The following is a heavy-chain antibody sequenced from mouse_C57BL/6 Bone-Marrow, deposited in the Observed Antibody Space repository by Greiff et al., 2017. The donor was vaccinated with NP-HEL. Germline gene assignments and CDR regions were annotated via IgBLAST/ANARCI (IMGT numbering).Heavy chain of an antibody. CDR2: IYPYNGVS. D-gene: IGHD1-1*01. V-gene: IGHV1-31*01. J-gene: IGHJ4*01. CDR1: GYSFTGYY. Sequence: VQLQQSGPELVKPGASVKISCKASGYSFTGYYMHWVKQSHGNILDWIGYIYPYNGVSSYNQKFKGKATLPVDNSSSTAYMELRSLTSEDSAVYYCARGDPYDYGSSTPYAMDYWGQGTSVTVSS. CDR3: ARGDPYDYGSSTPYAMDY.